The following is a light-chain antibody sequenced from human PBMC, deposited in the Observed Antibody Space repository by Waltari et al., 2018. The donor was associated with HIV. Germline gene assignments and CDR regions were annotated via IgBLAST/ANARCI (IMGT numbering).Light chain of an antibody. J-gene: IGLJ2*01. Sequence: QSALTQPASVSGSPGQSITISCTGTSSDVVGYNYVSLYQQHPGKAPKLMIYDVSKRPSGVSNRFSGSKSGNTASLTISGLQAEDEADYYCCSYAGSSTVVFGGGTKLTVL. CDR3: CSYAGSSTVV. CDR1: SSDVVGYNY. V-gene: IGLV2-23*02. CDR2: DVS.